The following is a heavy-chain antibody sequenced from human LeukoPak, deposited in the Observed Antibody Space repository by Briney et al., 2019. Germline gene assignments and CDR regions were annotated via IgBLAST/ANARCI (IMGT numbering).Heavy chain of an antibody. CDR2: ISGSGGST. CDR3: AKVTPDSRGRGYDGFDS. D-gene: IGHD5-12*01. J-gene: IGHJ4*02. V-gene: IGHV3-23*01. Sequence: PGRSLRLSCAASGFAFSKFVISWVRQAPGKGLEWVSAISGSGGSTYYADSVKGRFTISRDNSKNTLYLQMNSLRVDDTAVYYCAKVTPDSRGRGYDGFDSWGQGTLVTVSS. CDR1: GFAFSKFV.